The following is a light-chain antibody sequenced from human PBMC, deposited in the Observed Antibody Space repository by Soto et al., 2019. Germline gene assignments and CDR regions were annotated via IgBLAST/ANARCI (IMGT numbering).Light chain of an antibody. V-gene: IGLV1-40*01. J-gene: IGLJ2*01. CDR1: XSNIXAGYD. Sequence: QSVLTQPPSVSGAPGQRVTISCTXSXSNIXAGYDVHWYQQLPGTAPKLLIYGNSNRPSGVPDRFSGSKSGTSASLAITGLQAEDEADYYCQSYDSSLSVVFGGGTKLTVL. CDR2: GNS. CDR3: QSYDSSLSVV.